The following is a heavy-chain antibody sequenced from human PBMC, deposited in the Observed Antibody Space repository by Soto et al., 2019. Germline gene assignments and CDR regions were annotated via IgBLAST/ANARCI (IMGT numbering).Heavy chain of an antibody. CDR1: GGAIISTSYW. CDR3: ARLAAMVGADRYWYFDV. CDR2: MSYSGST. J-gene: IGHJ2*01. D-gene: IGHD2-15*01. V-gene: IGHV4-39*01. Sequence: QLQLQESGPGLVKPSETLSLTCDVSGGAIISTSYWWGWIRQPPGKGLEWIGSMSYSGSTYYNSALTIRLNLSVATSKNQFSLNLISVTAADTAVYYCARLAAMVGADRYWYFDVWGRGTLVNFSS.